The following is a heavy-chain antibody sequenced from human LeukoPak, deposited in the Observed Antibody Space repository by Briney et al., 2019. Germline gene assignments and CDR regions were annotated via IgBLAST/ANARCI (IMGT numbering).Heavy chain of an antibody. CDR2: IYYSGST. D-gene: IGHD4-17*01. J-gene: IGHJ3*02. V-gene: IGHV4-30-4*08. CDR1: GVSMSSGAFY. CDR3: ARAFPFDDYGDPDAFDI. Sequence: PSETLSLTCTVSGVSMSSGAFYWSCIRQHPGKGLEWIGNIYYSGSTYYNPSLKSRVTISVDRSKNQFSLKLTSVSAADTAVYYCARAFPFDDYGDPDAFDIWGQGTMVTVSS.